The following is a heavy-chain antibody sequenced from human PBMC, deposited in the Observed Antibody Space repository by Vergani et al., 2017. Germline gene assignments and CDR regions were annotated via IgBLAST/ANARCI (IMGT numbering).Heavy chain of an antibody. J-gene: IGHJ4*02. Sequence: QVQLVQSGAEVKKPGSSVKVSCKASGGTFSSYAISWVRQAPGQGLEWMGGIIPIFGTANYAQKFQGRVTITADEYTSTAYMELSSLRSEDTAVYYCASPQVRGSWSYYAPFYYWGQGTLVTVSS. CDR2: IIPIFGTA. CDR1: GGTFSSYA. D-gene: IGHD3-10*01. CDR3: ASPQVRGSWSYYAPFYY. V-gene: IGHV1-69*12.